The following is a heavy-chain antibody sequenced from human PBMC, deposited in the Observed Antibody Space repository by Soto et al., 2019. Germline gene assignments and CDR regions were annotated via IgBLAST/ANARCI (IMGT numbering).Heavy chain of an antibody. CDR3: ARDRTDSGYYTNWLDP. V-gene: IGHV1-69*06. CDR1: GGAFGSEA. CDR2: IIPIFGTT. J-gene: IGHJ5*02. Sequence: SVKVSCKASGGAFGSEAMTCVPQATGQGLEWVGRIIPIFGTTNYAQNLQGRVTISADKSTLTSYMELHSLTSDDTALYYCARDRTDSGYYTNWLDPWGQGTQVTVSS. D-gene: IGHD3-22*01.